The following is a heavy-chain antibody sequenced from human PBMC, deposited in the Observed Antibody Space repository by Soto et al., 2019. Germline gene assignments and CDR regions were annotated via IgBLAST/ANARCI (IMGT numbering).Heavy chain of an antibody. CDR2: IYPGDSDT. D-gene: IGHD6-13*01. J-gene: IGHJ6*02. CDR1: GYSFTSYW. CDR3: ARTSAAGKYYYVMDV. V-gene: IGHV5-51*01. Sequence: PGESLKISCKGSGYSFTSYWIGWVRQMPGKGLEWMGIIYPGDSDTRYSPSFQGQVTISADKSISTAYLQWSSLKASDTAMYYCARTSAAGKYYYVMDVWGQGTTVTVS.